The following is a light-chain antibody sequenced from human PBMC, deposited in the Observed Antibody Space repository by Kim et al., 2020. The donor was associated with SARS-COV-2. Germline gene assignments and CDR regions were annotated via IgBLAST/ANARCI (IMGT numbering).Light chain of an antibody. V-gene: IGKV2-28*01. CDR3: MQALQTRYA. CDR2: LAF. CDR1: EALLQSCGQNY. Sequence: PGSFSCWSDEALLQSCGQNYLVWYRQRPGQSPHLWFYLAFNRASGVPDRFSGGGSGTDFTLKISRVEAEDVGVYCCMQALQTRYAFGQGTKLEI. J-gene: IGKJ2*01.